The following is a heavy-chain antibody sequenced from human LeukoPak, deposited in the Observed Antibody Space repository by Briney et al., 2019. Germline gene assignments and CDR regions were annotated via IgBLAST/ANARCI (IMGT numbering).Heavy chain of an antibody. D-gene: IGHD3-3*01. Sequence: SETLSLTCTVSGGSISSYYWSWIRQPPGKGLEWIGHIYYSGSTNYNPSLKSRVTISVDTSKNQFSLKLSSVTAADTAVYYCARGYDFWSGSDAFDIWGQGTMVTVSS. CDR2: IYYSGST. V-gene: IGHV4-59*01. CDR3: ARGYDFWSGSDAFDI. J-gene: IGHJ3*02. CDR1: GGSISSYY.